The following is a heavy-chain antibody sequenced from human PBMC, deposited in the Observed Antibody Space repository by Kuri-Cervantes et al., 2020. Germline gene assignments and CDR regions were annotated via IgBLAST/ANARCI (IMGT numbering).Heavy chain of an antibody. CDR2: IRYDGTNK. CDR3: ARAVVKVGDFDY. V-gene: IGHV3-30*02. CDR1: GFTFSSYG. D-gene: IGHD3-22*01. J-gene: IGHJ4*02. Sequence: GESLKISCAASGFTFSSYGMHWVRQTPGKGLEWVAFIRYDGTNKYYADSVKGRFTISRDNAKNSLYLQMNSLRAEDTAVYYCARAVVKVGDFDYWGQGTLVTVSS.